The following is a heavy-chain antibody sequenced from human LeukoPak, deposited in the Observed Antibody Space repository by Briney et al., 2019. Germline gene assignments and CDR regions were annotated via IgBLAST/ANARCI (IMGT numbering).Heavy chain of an antibody. CDR2: IYYSGSI. D-gene: IGHD3/OR15-3a*01. J-gene: IGHJ5*02. Sequence: SQTLSLTCTVSGGSLKSYYWNWIRQPPGKGLEWIGYIYYSGSINYKPSLKSRVTISVDTSKNQFSLKLTSVTAADTAIYYCARGLGLNWFDPWGQGTLVTVSS. CDR1: GGSLKSYY. CDR3: ARGLGLNWFDP. V-gene: IGHV4-59*01.